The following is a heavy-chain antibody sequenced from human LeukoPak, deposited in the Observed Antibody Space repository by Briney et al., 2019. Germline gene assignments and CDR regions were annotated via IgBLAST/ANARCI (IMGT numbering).Heavy chain of an antibody. Sequence: GGSLRLSSTASGFSFFAYRLHWLRQAPGKGLEWLAAISDEEDNVSCADSVRGRFTISRDNSKDTLFLQMNSLRVEDTALYFCARDFSDYVPFDNWGQGTLVSVSS. CDR2: ISDEEDNV. V-gene: IGHV3-30-3*01. D-gene: IGHD4-17*01. CDR1: GFSFFAYR. CDR3: ARDFSDYVPFDN. J-gene: IGHJ4*02.